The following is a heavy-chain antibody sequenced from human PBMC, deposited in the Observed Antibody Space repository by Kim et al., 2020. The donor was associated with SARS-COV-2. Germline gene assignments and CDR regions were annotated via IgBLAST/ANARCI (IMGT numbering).Heavy chain of an antibody. J-gene: IGHJ5*02. CDR2: ISAYNGNT. V-gene: IGHV1-18*01. D-gene: IGHD2-2*01. CDR1: GYTFTSYG. Sequence: ASVKVSCKASGYTFTSYGISWVRQAPGQGLEWMGWISAYNGNTNYAQKLQGRVTMTTDTSTSTAYMELRSLRSDDTAVYYCARGFRHGRVPAAMVPSSWFDPWGQGTLVTVSS. CDR3: ARGFRHGRVPAAMVPSSWFDP.